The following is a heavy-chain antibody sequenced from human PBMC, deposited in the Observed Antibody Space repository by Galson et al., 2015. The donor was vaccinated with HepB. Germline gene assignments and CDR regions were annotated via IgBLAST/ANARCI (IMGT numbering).Heavy chain of an antibody. J-gene: IGHJ4*02. V-gene: IGHV4-34*01. CDR1: GGSFSGYY. CDR2: INHSGGT. CDR3: ARGPLGAFDY. D-gene: IGHD3-16*01. Sequence: SETLSLTCAVYGGSFSGYYWSWIRQPPGKGLEWIGEINHSGGTNYNPSLKSRVTISVDTSKNQFSLKLSSVTAADTAVYYCARGPLGAFDYWGQGTLVTVSS.